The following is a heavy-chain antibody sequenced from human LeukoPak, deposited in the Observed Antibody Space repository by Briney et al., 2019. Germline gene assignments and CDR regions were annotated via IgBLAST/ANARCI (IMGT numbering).Heavy chain of an antibody. J-gene: IGHJ4*02. D-gene: IGHD6-13*01. V-gene: IGHV3-21*01. CDR3: ARGGYSSSWYHDS. Sequence: PGGSLRLSCAASGFTFSSYSMNWVRQAPGEGLEWVSSISSSSSYMYYADSVKGRFTISRDNAKNSLYMQVNSLRAEDTAVYYCARGGYSSSWYHDSWGQGTLVTVSS. CDR2: ISSSSSYM. CDR1: GFTFSSYS.